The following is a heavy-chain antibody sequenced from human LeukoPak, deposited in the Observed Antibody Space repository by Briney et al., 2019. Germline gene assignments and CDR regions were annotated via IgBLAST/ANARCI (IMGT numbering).Heavy chain of an antibody. CDR2: ILRDGRSK. CDR3: VKSRHGDLDC. CDR1: GFTFCDYA. J-gene: IGHJ4*02. Sequence: PGGSLRLSCAGSGFTFCDYAFPWVRQSPGMGLEWVSDILRDGRSKGYADSVRGRFTISRDNAKNSLYLQINSLSTQEMAWYCCVKSRHGDLDCWGQGTLVTVPS. V-gene: IGHV3-9*03. D-gene: IGHD4-17*01.